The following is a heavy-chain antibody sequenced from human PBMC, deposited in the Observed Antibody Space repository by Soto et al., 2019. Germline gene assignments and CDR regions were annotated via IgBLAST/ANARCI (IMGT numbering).Heavy chain of an antibody. CDR1: GYKFPDYG. D-gene: IGHD1-26*01. J-gene: IGHJ4*02. Sequence: QARLTQSGPEVKKLGASVKVSCKASGYKFPDYGISWVRRAPGQGPEWLGWISAYNGDTEYANKFQGRITVTTDTSTTTVYLELRRLRPEDTAIYYCARVEDSGTYLIWGQGTVVTASS. CDR3: ARVEDSGTYLI. CDR2: ISAYNGDT. V-gene: IGHV1-18*01.